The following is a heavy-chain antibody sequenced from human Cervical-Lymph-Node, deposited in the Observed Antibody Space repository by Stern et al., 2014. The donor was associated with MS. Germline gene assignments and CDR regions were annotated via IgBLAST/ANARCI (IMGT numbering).Heavy chain of an antibody. CDR1: GFTFSSYG. V-gene: IGHV3-48*02. CDR3: ARGMVEGWYYYGMDV. D-gene: IGHD2-15*01. Sequence: EVQLVESGGGLVKPGGSLRLSCAASGFTFSSYGMNGVRQAPGQGLEWVSYISSSSSTIYYADSVKGRFTISRDNAKNSLYLQMNSLRDEDTAVYYCARGMVEGWYYYGMDVWGQGTTVTVSS. J-gene: IGHJ6*02. CDR2: ISSSSSTI.